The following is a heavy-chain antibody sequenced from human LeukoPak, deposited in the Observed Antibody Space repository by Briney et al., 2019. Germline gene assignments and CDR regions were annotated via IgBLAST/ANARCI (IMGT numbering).Heavy chain of an antibody. J-gene: IGHJ3*02. D-gene: IGHD3-3*01. CDR2: ISAYNGNT. V-gene: IGHV1-18*01. Sequence: ASVKVSCRASGYTFTSYGISWVRQAPGQGLEWMGWISAYNGNTNYAQKLQGRVTMTTDTSTSTAYMEMRSLRSDDTAVYYCARDWDDFWSGYLQDDAFDIWGQGTMVTVSS. CDR1: GYTFTSYG. CDR3: ARDWDDFWSGYLQDDAFDI.